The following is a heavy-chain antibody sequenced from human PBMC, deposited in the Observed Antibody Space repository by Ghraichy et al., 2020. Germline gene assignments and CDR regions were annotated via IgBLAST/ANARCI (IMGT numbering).Heavy chain of an antibody. CDR1: GFTFSDYA. V-gene: IGHV3-23*01. CDR2: ISGGAGRT. D-gene: IGHD3-9*01. CDR3: AKDWGQGLEWLAPPFDY. Sequence: GGSLRLSCTASGFTFSDYAMNWVRQAPGKGLEWISAISGGAGRTYYADSVKGRFTISRDNSKNTLYLQMDSLRADDTAVYYCAKDWGQGLEWLAPPFDYWGQGILVTVSS. J-gene: IGHJ4*02.